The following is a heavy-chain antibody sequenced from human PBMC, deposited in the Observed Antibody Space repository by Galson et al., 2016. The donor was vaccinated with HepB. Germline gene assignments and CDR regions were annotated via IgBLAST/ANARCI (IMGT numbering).Heavy chain of an antibody. V-gene: IGHV1-69*08. D-gene: IGHD1-26*01. J-gene: IGHJ3*02. CDR2: IIPIFGTT. CDR1: GGTFSSHT. Sequence: SVKVSCKASGGTFSSHTITWVRQAPGQGLEWMGRIIPIFGTTNYAQKFQGRVTITADKSTSTAYMELSSLRSEDTAVYYCARIQASGSNYAFDIWGQGTMVTVSS. CDR3: ARIQASGSNYAFDI.